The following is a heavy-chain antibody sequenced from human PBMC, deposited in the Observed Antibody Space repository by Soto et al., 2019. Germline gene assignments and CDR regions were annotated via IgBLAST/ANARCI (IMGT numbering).Heavy chain of an antibody. CDR2: IDPSDSYT. J-gene: IGHJ5*02. CDR3: ARLYCSSTSCYMWFAP. V-gene: IGHV5-10-1*01. CDR1: GYSFTSYW. Sequence: GEPLKISCKGSGYSFTSYWISWVRQMPGKGLEWMGRIDPSDSYTNYSPSFQGHVTISADKSISTAYLQWSSLKASDTAMYYCARLYCSSTSCYMWFAPWGQGTLVTVSS. D-gene: IGHD2-2*02.